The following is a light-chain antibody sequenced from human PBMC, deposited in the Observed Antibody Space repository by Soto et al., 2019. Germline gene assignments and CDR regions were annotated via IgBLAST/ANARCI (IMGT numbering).Light chain of an antibody. CDR2: GAS. V-gene: IGKV3-15*01. CDR1: QDISSS. CDR3: QQYNDWPSLT. J-gene: IGKJ4*01. Sequence: EIVMTQSPATLSVSPGERVTLSCRASQDISSSLAWYQQKPGQAPRLLIYGASAWATGIPARFSGSGSGTEFTLTISSLQSEDFAVYYCQQYNDWPSLTFGGGTKVDIK.